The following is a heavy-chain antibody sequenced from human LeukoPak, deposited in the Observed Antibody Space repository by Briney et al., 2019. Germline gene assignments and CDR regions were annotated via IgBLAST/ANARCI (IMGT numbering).Heavy chain of an antibody. CDR3: AKEEAADGDAFDI. CDR1: GFTFSSYG. D-gene: IGHD6-13*01. V-gene: IGHV3-30*18. Sequence: PGRSLRPSCAASGFTFSSYGMHWVRQAPGKGLEWVTVISYDGSNEYFADSVKGRFTISRDNSKNTLYLQMSSLRAEDTAVYYCAKEEAADGDAFDIWGQGTMVTVSS. CDR2: ISYDGSNE. J-gene: IGHJ3*02.